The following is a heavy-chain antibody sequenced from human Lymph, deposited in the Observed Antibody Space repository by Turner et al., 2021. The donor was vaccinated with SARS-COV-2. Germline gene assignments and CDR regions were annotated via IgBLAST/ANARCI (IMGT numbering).Heavy chain of an antibody. CDR1: GFPFRSYG. Sequence: EVQLLESGGGLVQPGGSLRLSCAAPGFPFRSYGMSWVRQCPGKGLEWFAAISGSGVSTYYADSVKGRFTISRDNSKNTLYLQMISLRPEDTAVYYCAKGPYCCSTSCPTVGAFDIWGQGTMVTISS. V-gene: IGHV3-23*01. CDR3: AKGPYCCSTSCPTVGAFDI. D-gene: IGHD2-2*01. CDR2: ISGSGVST. J-gene: IGHJ3*02.